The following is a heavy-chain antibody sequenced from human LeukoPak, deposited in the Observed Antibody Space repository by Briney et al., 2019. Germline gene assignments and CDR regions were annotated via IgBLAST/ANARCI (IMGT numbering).Heavy chain of an antibody. Sequence: SGTLSLTCTVSGGSITNTTYYWSWLRQPPGKGLEWIGYSYYSGTTNYNPSLKRLATISVGTSKNPFSLKLSSVTAADTAVYYCVRRGYCSGGSCYVFDYWGQGTLVTVSS. J-gene: IGHJ4*02. CDR3: VRRGYCSGGSCYVFDY. D-gene: IGHD2-15*01. CDR1: GGSITNTTYY. CDR2: SYYSGTT. V-gene: IGHV4-61*05.